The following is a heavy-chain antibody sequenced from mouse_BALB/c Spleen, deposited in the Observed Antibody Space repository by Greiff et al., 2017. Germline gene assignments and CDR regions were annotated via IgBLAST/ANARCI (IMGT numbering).Heavy chain of an antibody. CDR2: IYPGSGST. Sequence: LQQPGSELVRPGASVKLSCKASGYTFTSYWMHWVKQRPGQGLEWIGNIYPGSGSTNYDEKFKSKATLTVDTSSSTAYMQLSSLTSEDSAVYYCTGSTFDYWGQGTTLTVSS. CDR3: TGSTFDY. V-gene: IGHV1S22*01. CDR1: GYTFTSYW. J-gene: IGHJ2*01. D-gene: IGHD5-1*01.